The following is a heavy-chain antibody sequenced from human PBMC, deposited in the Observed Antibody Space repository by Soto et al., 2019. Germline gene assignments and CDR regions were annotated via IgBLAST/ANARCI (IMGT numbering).Heavy chain of an antibody. CDR1: GGSISSYY. Sequence: SETLSLTCTVSGGSISSYYWSWIRQPPGKGLEWIGYIYYSGSTNYNPSLKSRVTISVDTSKNQFSLKLSSVAAADTAVYYCARILSSGYYQSSLTFDYWGQGTLVTVSS. J-gene: IGHJ4*02. CDR3: ARILSSGYYQSSLTFDY. V-gene: IGHV4-59*01. D-gene: IGHD3-22*01. CDR2: IYYSGST.